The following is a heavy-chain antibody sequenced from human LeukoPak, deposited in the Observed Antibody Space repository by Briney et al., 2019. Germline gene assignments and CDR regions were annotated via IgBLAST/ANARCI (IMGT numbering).Heavy chain of an antibody. CDR2: IKHDESEK. V-gene: IGHV3-7*01. D-gene: IGHD3-16*01. J-gene: IGHJ4*02. CDR1: GFSFNSDW. CDR3: TRRLDD. Sequence: GGSLRLSCAASGFSFNSDWMDWVRQAPGKGPEWVANIKHDESEKNYLDSVKGRFTISRDNAQNSLYLQMNGLRVEDTAVYYCTRRLDDWGQGTLVTVSS.